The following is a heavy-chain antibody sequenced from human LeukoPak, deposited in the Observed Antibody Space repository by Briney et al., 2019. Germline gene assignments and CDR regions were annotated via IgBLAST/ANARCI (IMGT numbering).Heavy chain of an antibody. J-gene: IGHJ4*02. D-gene: IGHD1-26*01. CDR2: ISGAGDRT. CDR1: GFTFSSYA. Sequence: PGGSLRLSCAGSGFTFSSYAMSWVRQAPGKGLECVSDISGAGDRTYYADSVKGRFTISRDDSKNTLYLQMNSLRAEDTAVYYCVKDLGRYRNNCFDYWGQGTLVTVSS. V-gene: IGHV3-23*01. CDR3: VKDLGRYRNNCFDY.